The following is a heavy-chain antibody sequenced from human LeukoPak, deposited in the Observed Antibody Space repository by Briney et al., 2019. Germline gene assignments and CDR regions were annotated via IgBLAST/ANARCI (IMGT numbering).Heavy chain of an antibody. Sequence: GGSLRLSCAASGFTFSSYSRNWVRQAPGKGLEWVSSISSSSSYIYYADSVKGRFTISRDNAKNSLYLQMNSLRAEDTAVYYCARATYYDFWSGYSWVNWFDPWGQGTLVTVSS. J-gene: IGHJ5*02. CDR1: GFTFSSYS. V-gene: IGHV3-21*01. CDR2: ISSSSSYI. D-gene: IGHD3-3*01. CDR3: ARATYYDFWSGYSWVNWFDP.